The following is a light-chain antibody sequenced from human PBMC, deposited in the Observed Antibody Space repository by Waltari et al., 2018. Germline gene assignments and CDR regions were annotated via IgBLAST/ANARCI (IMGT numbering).Light chain of an antibody. CDR2: SDF. CDR1: ISNIGSAT. J-gene: IGLJ2*01. CDR3: STWDHSLKGPV. V-gene: IGLV1-44*01. Sequence: QSVLTQPPSVSATPGQRVTISCSGSISNIGSATSNWYQHLPGTAPRLVMFSDFQRPSGVPERLSGSNSGTSASLAISGLQSDDEAVYFCSTWDHSLKGPVFGGGTKLTVL.